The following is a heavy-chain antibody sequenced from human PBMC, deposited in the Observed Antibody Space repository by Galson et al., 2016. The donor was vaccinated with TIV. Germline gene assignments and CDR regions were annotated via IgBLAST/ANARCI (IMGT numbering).Heavy chain of an antibody. V-gene: IGHV3-30*04. J-gene: IGHJ4*02. CDR1: GSTFSSYG. D-gene: IGHD3-10*02. Sequence: SLRLSCAASGSTFSSYGLHWVRQAPGKGLEWVAFISYDGSDINYADSVKGRFTISRDKSKNTLYLQMNSLRPEDTAVYSCARVFASYNFDYWGQGTLVTVSS. CDR3: ARVFASYNFDY. CDR2: ISYDGSDI.